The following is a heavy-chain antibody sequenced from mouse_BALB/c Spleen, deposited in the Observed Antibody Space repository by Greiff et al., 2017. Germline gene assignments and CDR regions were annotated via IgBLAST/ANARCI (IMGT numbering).Heavy chain of an antibody. CDR2: ISSGSSTI. V-gene: IGHV5-17*02. J-gene: IGHJ2*01. CDR3: ASQYGNYFDY. D-gene: IGHD2-10*02. Sequence: EVHLVESGGGLVQPGGSRKLSCAASGFTFSSFGMHWVRQAPEKGLEWVAYISSGSSTIYYADTVKGRFTISRDNPKNTLFLQMTSLRSEDTAMYYCASQYGNYFDYWGQGTTLTVSS. CDR1: GFTFSSFG.